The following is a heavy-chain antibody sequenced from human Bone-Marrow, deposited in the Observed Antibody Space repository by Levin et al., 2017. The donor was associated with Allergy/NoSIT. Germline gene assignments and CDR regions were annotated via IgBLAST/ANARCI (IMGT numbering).Heavy chain of an antibody. Sequence: PSETLSLTCAVYGGSFSGYYWSWIRQPPGKGLEWIGEINHSGSTNYNPSLKSRVTISVDTSKNQFSLKLSSVTAADTAVYYCARGKGFVVVVAATWSWFDPWGQGTLVTVSS. J-gene: IGHJ5*02. CDR3: ARGKGFVVVVAATWSWFDP. CDR1: GGSFSGYY. CDR2: INHSGST. V-gene: IGHV4-34*01. D-gene: IGHD2-15*01.